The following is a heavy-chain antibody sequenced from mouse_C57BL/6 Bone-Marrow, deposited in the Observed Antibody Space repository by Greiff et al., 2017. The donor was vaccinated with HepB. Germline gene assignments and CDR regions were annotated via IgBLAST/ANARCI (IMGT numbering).Heavy chain of an antibody. CDR3: ARQIYYGNYDAMDY. Sequence: DVMLVESGGGLVQPGGSLKLSCAASGFTFSDYYMYWVRQTPEKRLEWVAYISNGGGSTYYPDTVKGRFTITRDNAKNTLYLQMSRLKSEDTAMYYCARQIYYGNYDAMDYWGQGTSGTVAS. J-gene: IGHJ4*01. CDR1: GFTFSDYY. V-gene: IGHV5-12*01. D-gene: IGHD2-1*01. CDR2: ISNGGGST.